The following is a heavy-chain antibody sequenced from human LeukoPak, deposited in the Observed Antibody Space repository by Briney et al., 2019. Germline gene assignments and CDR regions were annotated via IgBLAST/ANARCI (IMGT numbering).Heavy chain of an antibody. CDR3: APTPPEDYDDSDYFDY. Sequence: ASVKVSCKASGYTFTAYYVHWVRQAPGQGLEWMGWINPNSGGTKYIQKFQGRVTMTRDTSISTAYMELTRLRSDDTAMYYCAPTPPEDYDDSDYFDYWGQGTLVTVS. J-gene: IGHJ4*02. V-gene: IGHV1-2*02. CDR1: GYTFTAYY. CDR2: INPNSGGT. D-gene: IGHD3-22*01.